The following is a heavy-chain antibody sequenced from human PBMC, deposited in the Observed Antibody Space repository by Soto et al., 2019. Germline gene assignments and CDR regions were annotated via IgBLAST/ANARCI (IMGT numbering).Heavy chain of an antibody. J-gene: IGHJ4*02. CDR1: GGSISSGGYY. D-gene: IGHD6-6*01. Sequence: PSETLSLTCTVSGGSISSGGYYWSWIRQHPGKGLEWIGYIYYSGSTYYNPSLKSRVTISVDTSKNQFSLKLSSVTAADTAVYYCARVKDSSSFFVDYWGQGTLVTVSS. CDR2: IYYSGST. CDR3: ARVKDSSSFFVDY. V-gene: IGHV4-31*03.